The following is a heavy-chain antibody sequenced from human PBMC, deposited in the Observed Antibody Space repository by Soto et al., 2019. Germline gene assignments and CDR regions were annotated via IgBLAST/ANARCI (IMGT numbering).Heavy chain of an antibody. CDR3: ARDHAWDGYNPNFDY. D-gene: IGHD5-12*01. V-gene: IGHV3-48*02. Sequence: EVQLVESGGGLVQPGGSLRLSCAASGFTFSRYSMNWVRQAPGKGLEWVSYISSSSSTIYYADSVKGRFTISRDNAKNSLYLQMNSLRDEDTAVYYCARDHAWDGYNPNFDYWGQGTLVTVSS. CDR1: GFTFSRYS. CDR2: ISSSSSTI. J-gene: IGHJ4*02.